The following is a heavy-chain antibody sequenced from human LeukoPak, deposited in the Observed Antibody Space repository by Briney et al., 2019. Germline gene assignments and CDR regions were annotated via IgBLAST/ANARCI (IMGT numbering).Heavy chain of an antibody. CDR2: IKQDGGEK. CDR3: ARAHPNDYSNPLDY. Sequence: SGGSPRLSCAASGFTFSTYWMSWVRQAPGKGLEWVANIKQDGGEKYYVDSVKGRFTISRDNAKNSLYLQMNSLRAEDTAVYYCARAHPNDYSNPLDYWGQGTLVTVSS. J-gene: IGHJ4*02. V-gene: IGHV3-7*01. D-gene: IGHD4-11*01. CDR1: GFTFSTYW.